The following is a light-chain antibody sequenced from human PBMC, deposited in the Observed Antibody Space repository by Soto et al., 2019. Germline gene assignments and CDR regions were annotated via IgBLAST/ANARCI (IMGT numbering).Light chain of an antibody. CDR2: AAS. V-gene: IGKV1-8*01. J-gene: IGKJ1*01. CDR1: QGISSY. CDR3: QKYNSYSSWT. Sequence: AIRMPQSPSSLSASTGDRVTITCRASQGISSYLAWYQQKPGKAPKLLIYAASTLQSGVPSRFSGSGSGTEFTLTISSLQPDDFATHYCQKYNSYSSWTFGQGTKVDIK.